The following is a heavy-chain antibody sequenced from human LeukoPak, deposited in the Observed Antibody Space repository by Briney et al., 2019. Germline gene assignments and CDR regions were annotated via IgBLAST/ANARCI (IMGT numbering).Heavy chain of an antibody. CDR3: AKSGGYSHTYGAFDI. CDR2: INQDGSEK. V-gene: IGHV3-7*03. D-gene: IGHD5-18*01. Sequence: GGSLRLSCAASGFSFSTSWMSWVRQAPGKGLEWVANINQDGSEKYYVESVKGRFTISRDNAKNSVFLQMNSLRAEDMALYYCAKSGGYSHTYGAFDIWGQGTLVTVSS. J-gene: IGHJ3*02. CDR1: GFSFSTSW.